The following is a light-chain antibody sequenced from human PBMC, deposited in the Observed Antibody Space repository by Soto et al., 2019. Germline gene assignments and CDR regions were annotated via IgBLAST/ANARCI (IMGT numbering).Light chain of an antibody. CDR1: SSNIGNGY. CDR3: GTWDSSLSAVV. V-gene: IGLV1-51*02. Sequence: QSVLTQPPSVSAAPGQEVTISCSVTSSNIGNGYLSWYQQLPGTAPKLLIYENNKRPSGIPDRFSGSKSGTSATLGITGLQTGDEADYYCGTWDSSLSAVVFGGGTKVTVL. CDR2: ENN. J-gene: IGLJ2*01.